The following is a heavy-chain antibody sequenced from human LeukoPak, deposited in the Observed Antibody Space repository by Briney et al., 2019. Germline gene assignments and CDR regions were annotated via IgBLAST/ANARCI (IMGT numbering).Heavy chain of an antibody. D-gene: IGHD5-12*01. J-gene: IGHJ4*02. CDR3: AKSGATIWTFNY. CDR2: VKFDDSEN. V-gene: IGHV3-7*03. CDR1: GIAFRGHW. Sequence: GGSLRLSCAASGIAFRGHWMTWVRQAPGKGLEWVASVKFDDSENYYVDSVKGRFTISRDNAKNSLYLQMNSLRADDTAIYYCAKSGATIWTFNYWGQGALVTVSS.